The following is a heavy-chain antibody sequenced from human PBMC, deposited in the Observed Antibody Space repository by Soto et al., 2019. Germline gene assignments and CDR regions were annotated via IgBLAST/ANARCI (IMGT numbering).Heavy chain of an antibody. CDR1: GGSISRVAYY. D-gene: IGHD5-18*01. CDR3: AVDTTIEGPNWLDP. V-gene: IGHV4-30-4*08. Sequence: SETLSLTCTVSGGSISRVAYYWSWVRQLPGKGLEWIGYVYHTGNTDYNPSLKSRISISVDTSKNQFSMDLKDVTAADTAVYYCAVDTTIEGPNWLDPWVPETLLVTVSS. J-gene: IGHJ5*02. CDR2: VYHTGNT.